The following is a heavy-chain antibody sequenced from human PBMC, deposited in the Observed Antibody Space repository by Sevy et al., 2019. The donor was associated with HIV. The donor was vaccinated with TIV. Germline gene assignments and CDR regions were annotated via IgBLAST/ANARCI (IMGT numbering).Heavy chain of an antibody. V-gene: IGHV4-38-2*01. Sequence: SETLSLTCAVSGYSISSGYYWGWIRQPPGEGLEWIGSIYHSGSTYYNPSLKSRVTISVDTSKNQFSLKLSSVTAADTAVYYCARHAAAGTRWFDPWGQGTLVTVSS. J-gene: IGHJ5*02. CDR1: GYSISSGYY. D-gene: IGHD6-13*01. CDR2: IYHSGST. CDR3: ARHAAAGTRWFDP.